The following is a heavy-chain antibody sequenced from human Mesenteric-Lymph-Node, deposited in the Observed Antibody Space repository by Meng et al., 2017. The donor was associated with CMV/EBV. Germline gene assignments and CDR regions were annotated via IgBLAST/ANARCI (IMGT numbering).Heavy chain of an antibody. CDR1: GFSVGISH. CDR2: IYSGDTT. Sequence: GGSLRLSCKVSGFSVGISHMNWVRQAPGKGLEWVSVIYSGDTTHYADSVKGRFIISRDNSMNTLYLQMDSLRAEDTAVYYCARVFRSTSCYDYWGQGTLVTVSS. D-gene: IGHD2-2*01. V-gene: IGHV3-53*01. J-gene: IGHJ4*02. CDR3: ARVFRSTSCYDY.